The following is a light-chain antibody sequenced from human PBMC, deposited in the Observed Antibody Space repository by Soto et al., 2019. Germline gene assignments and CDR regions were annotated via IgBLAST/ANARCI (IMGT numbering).Light chain of an antibody. CDR2: EVT. V-gene: IGLV2-8*01. CDR3: RSYACSSKFV. CDR1: SSDVGAYNS. Sequence: QSALTQPPSVSGSPGQAVTISCTGTSSDVGAYNSVSWYQQHPGKAPKLMISEVTKRPSGVPDRFSGSKSGNTASLTVSGLQAEDEADYYCRSYACSSKFVFGSGTKVTVL. J-gene: IGLJ1*01.